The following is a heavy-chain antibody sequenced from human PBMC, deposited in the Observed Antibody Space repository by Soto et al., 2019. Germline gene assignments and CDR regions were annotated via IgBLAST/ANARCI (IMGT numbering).Heavy chain of an antibody. D-gene: IGHD3-22*01. CDR1: GVSISSGGYY. Sequence: PSETLSLTCTVSGVSISSGGYYWGWIRQPPGKGLEWIGSVYYTGSTYDNPSLKSRITLSVDRSKSQFSLKLTSVTAVDTAVYYCARLLYDSRGYYYFDYWGQGTLVTVSS. CDR2: VYYTGST. J-gene: IGHJ4*02. V-gene: IGHV4-39*01. CDR3: ARLLYDSRGYYYFDY.